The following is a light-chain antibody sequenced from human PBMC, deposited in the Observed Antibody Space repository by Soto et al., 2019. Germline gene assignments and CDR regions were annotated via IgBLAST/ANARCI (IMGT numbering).Light chain of an antibody. CDR2: AAS. Sequence: DIQMTQSPSSLSASVGDRVTLTCRASQSISTYLNWYQQKPGKAPKLLIYAASTLQSGVPSRFSGSGSGTDFRLTITSLQPEDIATYYCQQSSTTPRTFGQGTNVDFK. CDR3: QQSSTTPRT. V-gene: IGKV1-39*01. J-gene: IGKJ1*01. CDR1: QSISTY.